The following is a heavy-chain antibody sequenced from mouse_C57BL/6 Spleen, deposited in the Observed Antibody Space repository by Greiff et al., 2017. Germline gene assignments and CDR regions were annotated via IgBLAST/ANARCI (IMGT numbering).Heavy chain of an antibody. J-gene: IGHJ1*03. V-gene: IGHV1-64*01. CDR2: IHPNSGST. CDR1: GYTFTSYW. CDR3: AREDGSRYFDV. Sequence: QVQLKQPGAELVKPGASVKLSCKASGYTFTSYWMHWVKQRPGQGLEWIGMIHPNSGSTNYNEKFKSKATLTVDKSSSTAYMQLSSLTSEDSAVYYCAREDGSRYFDVWGTGTTVTVSS. D-gene: IGHD1-1*01.